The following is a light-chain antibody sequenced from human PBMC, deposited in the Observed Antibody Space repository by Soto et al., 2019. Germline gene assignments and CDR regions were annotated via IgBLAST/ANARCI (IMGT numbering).Light chain of an antibody. Sequence: EIVLTQSPGTLSLSPGETVTLSCRASHGFSSSHLAWYQQKPGQAPRLLIYGTSTRATGIPERFSGSGSGTDFTLTIDRLEPEDFAVYYCQRFGTSPFLTFGGGTRLELK. J-gene: IGKJ4*01. CDR2: GTS. V-gene: IGKV3-20*01. CDR1: HGFSSSH. CDR3: QRFGTSPFLT.